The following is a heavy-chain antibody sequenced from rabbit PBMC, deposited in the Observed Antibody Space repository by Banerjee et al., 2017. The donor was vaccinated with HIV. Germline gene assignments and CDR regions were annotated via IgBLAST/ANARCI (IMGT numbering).Heavy chain of an antibody. Sequence: QSLEESGGDLVKPGASLTLTCTASGFDFSSNAMCWVRQAPGKGLEWIACINTSSGNTVYASWAKGRFTISKTSSTTVTLQMTSLTAADTATYFCAGGDSGVIGWNFNLWGQGTLVTVS. J-gene: IGHJ4*01. CDR1: GFDFSSNA. CDR3: AGGDSGVIGWNFNL. V-gene: IGHV1S40*01. CDR2: INTSSGNT. D-gene: IGHD2-1*01.